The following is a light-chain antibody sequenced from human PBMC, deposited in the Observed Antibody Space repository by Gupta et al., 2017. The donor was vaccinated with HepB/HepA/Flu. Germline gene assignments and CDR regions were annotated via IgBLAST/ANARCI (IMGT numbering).Light chain of an antibody. Sequence: ETVMTQSPATLSVSPGERVTLSCRAGQSVSSNLAWYQQKPGQAPRLLIYGAATRATGIPARFSGSGSGTEFTLTISSLQSEDFAVYYCQQDDNWPRTFGQGTKVEIK. J-gene: IGKJ1*01. CDR1: QSVSSN. V-gene: IGKV3-15*01. CDR3: QQDDNWPRT. CDR2: GAA.